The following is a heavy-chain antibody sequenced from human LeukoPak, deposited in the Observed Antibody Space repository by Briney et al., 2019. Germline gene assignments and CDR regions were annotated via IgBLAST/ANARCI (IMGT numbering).Heavy chain of an antibody. CDR1: GYTLTELS. CDR3: ATVYYDSSGYTQYYFDY. D-gene: IGHD3-22*01. Sequence: ASVKVSCKVSGYTLTELSMHWVRQAPGKGLEWMGGFDPEDGETIYAQKFQGRVTMTEDTSTDTAYMELSSQRSEDTAVYYCATVYYDSSGYTQYYFDYWGQGTLVTVSS. CDR2: FDPEDGET. J-gene: IGHJ4*02. V-gene: IGHV1-24*01.